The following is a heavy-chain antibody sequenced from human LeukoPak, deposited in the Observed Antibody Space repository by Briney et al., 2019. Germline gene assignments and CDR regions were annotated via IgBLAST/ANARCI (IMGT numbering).Heavy chain of an antibody. CDR2: IYYSGST. V-gene: IGHV4-34*01. J-gene: IGHJ2*01. CDR1: GGSFSGYY. CDR3: ARQQYYYDSSGPQYWYFDL. D-gene: IGHD3-22*01. Sequence: IPSETLSLTCAVYGGSFSGYYWSWIRQPPGKGLEWIGSIYYSGSTYYNPSLKSRVTISVDTSKNQFSLKLSSVTAADTAVYYCARQQYYYDSSGPQYWYFDLWGRGTLVTVSS.